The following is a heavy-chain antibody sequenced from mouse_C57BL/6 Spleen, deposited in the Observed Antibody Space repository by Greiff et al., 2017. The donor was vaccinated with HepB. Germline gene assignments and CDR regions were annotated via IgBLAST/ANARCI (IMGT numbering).Heavy chain of an antibody. V-gene: IGHV1-15*01. CDR1: GYTFTDYE. CDR3: TNWDGCAY. CDR2: IDPETGGT. J-gene: IGHJ3*01. Sequence: QVQLKESGAELVRPGASVTLSCKASGYTFTDYEMHWVKQTPVHGLEWIGAIDPETGGTAYNPKFKGKAILTADKSSSTAYMELRSLTSEDSAVYYGTNWDGCAYWGQGTLVTVSA. D-gene: IGHD4-1*02.